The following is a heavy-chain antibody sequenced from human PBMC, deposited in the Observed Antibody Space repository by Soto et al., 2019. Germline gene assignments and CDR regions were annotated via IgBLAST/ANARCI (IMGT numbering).Heavy chain of an antibody. D-gene: IGHD2-15*01. J-gene: IGHJ4*02. CDR3: ARPRLGYCSGGSCSDLDY. CDR2: IWYDGSNK. Sequence: QVQLVESGGGVVQPGRSLRLSCAASGFTFSSYGMHWVRLAPGKGLEWVAVIWYDGSNKYYADSVKGRFTISRDNSKNTLYLQMNSLRAEDTAVYYCARPRLGYCSGGSCSDLDYWGQGTLVTVSS. CDR1: GFTFSSYG. V-gene: IGHV3-33*01.